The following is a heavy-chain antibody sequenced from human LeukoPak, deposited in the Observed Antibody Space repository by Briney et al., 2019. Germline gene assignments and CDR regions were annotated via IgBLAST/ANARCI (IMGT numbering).Heavy chain of an antibody. CDR1: GFTFSSYG. V-gene: IGHV3-21*01. J-gene: IGHJ4*02. CDR3: AKVRWDNSGWYYLDN. Sequence: PGGSLRLSCAASGFTFSSYGMNWVRQAPGKGLEWVSCISSSSSYIYYADSVKGRFTISRGDSKNTLYLQMNSLTDEDTAVYYCAKVRWDNSGWYYLDNWGQGTLVTVPS. D-gene: IGHD6-19*01. CDR2: ISSSSSYI.